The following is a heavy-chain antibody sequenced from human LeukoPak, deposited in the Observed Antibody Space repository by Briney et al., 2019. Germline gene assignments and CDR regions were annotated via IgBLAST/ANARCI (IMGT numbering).Heavy chain of an antibody. CDR2: MNPNSGNT. J-gene: IGHJ4*02. V-gene: IGHV1-8*03. Sequence: GASVKVSCKASGYTFTSYDINWVRQATGQGLEWMGWMNPNSGNTGYAQKFQGRVTITRNTSISTAYMELSSLRSEDTAVYYCARERGRGYSYGEEVFDYWGQGILVTVSS. CDR1: GYTFTSYD. CDR3: ARERGRGYSYGEEVFDY. D-gene: IGHD5-18*01.